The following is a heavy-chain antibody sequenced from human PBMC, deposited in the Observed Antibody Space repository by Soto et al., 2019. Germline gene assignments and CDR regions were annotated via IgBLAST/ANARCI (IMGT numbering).Heavy chain of an antibody. V-gene: IGHV4-30-4*08. CDR1: GGSISGGVGGLYY. CDR2: IYDSGST. D-gene: IGHD4-17*01. J-gene: IGHJ2*01. CDR3: AREVIPLTTDWYFDL. Sequence: QLQLRESGPGLVKPSETLSLTCTVSGGSISGGVGGLYYWSWIRQPPGKGLEWIGYIYDSGSTYYNPPLQSRVTISVDTAKNQFSLRLSAVTAADTAVYYCAREVIPLTTDWYFDLWGRGTLVTVSS.